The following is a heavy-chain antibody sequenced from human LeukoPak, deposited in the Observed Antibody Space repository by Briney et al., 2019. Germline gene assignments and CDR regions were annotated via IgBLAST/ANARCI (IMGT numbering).Heavy chain of an antibody. CDR1: GFTFSSYS. CDR3: ARDTYGDYSADY. Sequence: PGRSLRLSCAASGFTFSSYSMNWVRQAPGKGLEWVSSISSSSSYIYYADSVKGRFTISRDNAKNSLYLQMNSLRAEDTAVYYCARDTYGDYSADYWGQGTLVTVSS. J-gene: IGHJ4*02. CDR2: ISSSSSYI. D-gene: IGHD4-17*01. V-gene: IGHV3-21*01.